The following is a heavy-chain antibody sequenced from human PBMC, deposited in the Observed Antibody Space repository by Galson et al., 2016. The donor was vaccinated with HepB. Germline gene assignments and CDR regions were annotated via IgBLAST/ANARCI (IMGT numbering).Heavy chain of an antibody. CDR1: GASISNYS. CDR2: IYYNVRT. D-gene: IGHD1-14*01. V-gene: IGHV4-59*01. CDR3: ACHHAGWFDP. J-gene: IGHJ5*02. Sequence: SETLSLTCTVSGASISNYSWSWIRQPPGKRLEWIGYIYYNVRTNYNPSLKSRVTMSGDMSKNQISLNLRSVTAADTAIYYCACHHAGWFDPWGQGTLVTVSS.